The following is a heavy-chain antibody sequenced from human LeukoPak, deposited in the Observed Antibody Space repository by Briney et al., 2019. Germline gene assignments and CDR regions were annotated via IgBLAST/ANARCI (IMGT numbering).Heavy chain of an antibody. CDR1: GYTFTGYY. J-gene: IGHJ4*02. V-gene: IGHV1-2*02. Sequence: ASVKVSCKASGYTFTGYYMHWVRQAPGQGLEWRGWINPNSCVTNYAQKFQGRVTVTRDTSIRTAYMELSRLRSDDTAVYYCASLDGDYYDSSPKWGQGPLVTVSS. D-gene: IGHD3-22*01. CDR2: INPNSCVT. CDR3: ASLDGDYYDSSPK.